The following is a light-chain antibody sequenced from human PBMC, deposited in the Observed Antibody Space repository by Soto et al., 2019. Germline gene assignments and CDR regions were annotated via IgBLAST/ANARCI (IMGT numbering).Light chain of an antibody. Sequence: QSALTQPASVSGSPGQSITIACTGTSSDVGGYNYVCWYQQYPDKVPKLIIYDVSSRPSGISNRFSGSKSGNTASLTISGHQTEDEGDYYCISYTSRDTLIFGGGTKLTVL. CDR3: ISYTSRDTLI. V-gene: IGLV2-14*01. CDR1: SSDVGGYNY. J-gene: IGLJ2*01. CDR2: DVS.